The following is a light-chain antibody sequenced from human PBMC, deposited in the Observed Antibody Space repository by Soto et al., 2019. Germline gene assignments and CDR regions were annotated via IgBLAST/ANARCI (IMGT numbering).Light chain of an antibody. Sequence: EIVMPPSPATLSVSPGERANLSCRASQSVSSNLAWYQQTPGQAPRLLIYGASTRATGIPARFSGSGSGTEFTLTISSLQSEDFAVYYCQQYNNWPPWTFGQGTKVDIK. CDR1: QSVSSN. J-gene: IGKJ1*01. V-gene: IGKV3-15*01. CDR3: QQYNNWPPWT. CDR2: GAS.